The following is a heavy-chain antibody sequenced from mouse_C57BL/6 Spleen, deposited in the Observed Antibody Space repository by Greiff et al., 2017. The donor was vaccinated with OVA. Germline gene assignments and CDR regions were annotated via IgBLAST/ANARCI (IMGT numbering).Heavy chain of an antibody. CDR1: GYAFSSYW. D-gene: IGHD1-1*01. J-gene: IGHJ1*03. Sequence: QVQLQQSGAELVKPGASVKISCKASGYAFSSYWMNWVKQRPGKGLEWIGQIYPGDGDTNYNGKFKGKATLTADKSSSTAYMQLSSLTSEDSAVYFCARCYGSSYWYFEGWGTGTTVTVSS. CDR2: IYPGDGDT. CDR3: ARCYGSSYWYFEG. V-gene: IGHV1-80*01.